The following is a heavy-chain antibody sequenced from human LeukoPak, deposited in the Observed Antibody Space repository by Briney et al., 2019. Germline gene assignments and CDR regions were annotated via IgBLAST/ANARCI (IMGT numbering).Heavy chain of an antibody. CDR1: GYTFTGYY. CDR3: ARCPIERVAATTPYYIDV. V-gene: IGHV1-2*02. J-gene: IGHJ6*03. Sequence: ASVKVSCKASGYTFTGYYMHWVRQAPGQGLEWMGWINPNSGGTNYAQKFQGRVTVTTDTSTSTGYMELRSLRSDDTAVYYCARCPIERVAATTPYYIDVWGKGTTVTISS. D-gene: IGHD6-19*01. CDR2: INPNSGGT.